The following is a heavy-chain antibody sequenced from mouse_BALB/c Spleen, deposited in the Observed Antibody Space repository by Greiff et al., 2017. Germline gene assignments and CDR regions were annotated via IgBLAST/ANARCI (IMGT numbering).Heavy chain of an antibody. Sequence: EVKLVESGGGLVKPGGSLKLSCAASGFTFSSYAMSWVRQTPEKRLEWVASISSGGSTYYPDSVKGRFTISRDNARNILYLQMSSLRSEDTAMYYCAREGPYYKYGSAMDYWGQGTSVTVSA. CDR2: ISSGGST. CDR1: GFTFSSYA. D-gene: IGHD2-14*01. CDR3: AREGPYYKYGSAMDY. J-gene: IGHJ4*01. V-gene: IGHV5-6-5*01.